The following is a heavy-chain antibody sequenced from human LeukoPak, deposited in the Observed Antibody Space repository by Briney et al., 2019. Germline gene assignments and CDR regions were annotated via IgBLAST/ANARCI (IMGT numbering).Heavy chain of an antibody. V-gene: IGHV4-39*07. D-gene: IGHD3-3*02. CDR2: IYYSGST. Sequence: SETLSLTCTVSGGSISSSSYYWGWIRQPPGRGLEWIGSIYYSGSTNYNPSLKSRLTISLDTSKNQFSLKLSSVTAADTAVYYCARRRRIRFYFDYWGQGTLVTVSS. CDR1: GGSISSSSYY. J-gene: IGHJ4*02. CDR3: ARRRRIRFYFDY.